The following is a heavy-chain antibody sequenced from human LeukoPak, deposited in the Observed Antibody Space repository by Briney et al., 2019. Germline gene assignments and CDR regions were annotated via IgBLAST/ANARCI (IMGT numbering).Heavy chain of an antibody. CDR2: IDPSDSYT. J-gene: IGHJ6*02. Sequence: GESLKISCKGSGYSFTRYWIAWVRQMPGKGLEWMGRIDPSDSYTNYSPSFQGHVTISADKSISTAYLQWSSLKASDTAMYYCAIKYYYYYGMDVWGQGTTVTVSS. CDR3: AIKYYYYYGMDV. V-gene: IGHV5-10-1*01. CDR1: GYSFTRYW.